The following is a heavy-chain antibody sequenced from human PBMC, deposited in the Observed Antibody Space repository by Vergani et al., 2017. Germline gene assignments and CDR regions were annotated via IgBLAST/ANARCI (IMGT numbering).Heavy chain of an antibody. J-gene: IGHJ4*02. V-gene: IGHV3-11*06. D-gene: IGHD6-13*01. CDR1: GFTFSDYY. CDR3: ARGRQQTXNDY. CDR2: ISSSSSYT. Sequence: QVQLVESGGGLVKPGGSLRLSCAASGFTFSDYYMNWIRQAPGKGLEWVSYISSSSSYTNYADSVKGRFTISRDNAKNSLYLQMNGLRAEDTAVYYCARGRQQTXNDYWGQGTLVTVSS.